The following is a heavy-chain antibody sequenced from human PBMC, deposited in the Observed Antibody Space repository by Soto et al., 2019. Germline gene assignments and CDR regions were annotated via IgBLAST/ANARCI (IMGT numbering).Heavy chain of an antibody. CDR2: IIPILGIA. CDR1: GGTFSSYI. Sequence: QVQLVQSGAEVKKPGSSVKVSCKASGGTFSSYIISWVRQAPGQGLEWMGRIIPILGIANYAQKFQGRVTTTADKFTSTAYMELSSLRSEDTAVYYCARFPQTAIVGAAYFDYWGQGTLVTVSS. J-gene: IGHJ4*02. CDR3: ARFPQTAIVGAAYFDY. V-gene: IGHV1-69*02. D-gene: IGHD1-26*01.